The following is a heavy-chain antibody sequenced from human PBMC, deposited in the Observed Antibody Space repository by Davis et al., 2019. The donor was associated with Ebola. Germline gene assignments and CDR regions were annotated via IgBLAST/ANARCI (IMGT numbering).Heavy chain of an antibody. V-gene: IGHV4-31*03. CDR3: ARGKRIFGVVRGSYYYMDV. CDR2: IYYSGST. J-gene: IGHJ6*03. Sequence: LRLSCTVSGGSISSGGYYWSWIRQHPGKGLEWIGYIYYSGSTYYNPSLKSRVTISVDTSKNQFSLKLSSVTAADTAVYYCARGKRIFGVVRGSYYYMDVWGKGTTVTVSS. D-gene: IGHD3-3*01. CDR1: GGSISSGGYY.